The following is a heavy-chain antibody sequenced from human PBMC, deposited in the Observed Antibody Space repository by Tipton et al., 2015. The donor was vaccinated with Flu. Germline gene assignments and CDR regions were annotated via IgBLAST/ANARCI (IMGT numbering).Heavy chain of an antibody. Sequence: TLSLTCTVSGGSISSYYWSWILQPPGKGLEWIGYIYYSGSTNYNPSLKSRFTISVDTSKNQFPLKLSSVTAADTAVYYCARAGHIVATTSGMDVWGQGTTVTVSS. J-gene: IGHJ6*02. CDR3: ARAGHIVATTSGMDV. CDR2: IYYSGST. V-gene: IGHV4-59*08. CDR1: GGSISSYY. D-gene: IGHD5-12*01.